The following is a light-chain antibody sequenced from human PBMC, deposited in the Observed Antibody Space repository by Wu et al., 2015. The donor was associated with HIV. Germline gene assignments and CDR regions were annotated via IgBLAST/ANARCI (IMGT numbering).Light chain of an antibody. J-gene: IGKJ4*01. CDR2: AAS. Sequence: AIRMTQSPSSLSASTGDRVTITCRASQGISSFLAWFQQKPGKAPKLLIYAASTLQSGVPSRFSGSGSGTDFTLTISRLQSEDFATYYCQQYYTHPLTFGGGTKVE. CDR3: QQYYTHPLT. CDR1: QGISSF. V-gene: IGKV1-8*01.